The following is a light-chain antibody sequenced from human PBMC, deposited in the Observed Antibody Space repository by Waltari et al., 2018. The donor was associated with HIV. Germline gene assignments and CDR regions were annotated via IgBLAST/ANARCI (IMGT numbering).Light chain of an antibody. Sequence: QSALTQPRSVSGSPGQSVTISCTGTSSDVGGYNYVSWYQQNPGKAPKFSIYDVTKRPSGVPDRFSGSTSGNTASLTISGLQAEDEADYYCCSYAGNYPVLFGGGTKLTVL. CDR1: SSDVGGYNY. J-gene: IGLJ3*02. CDR3: CSYAGNYPVL. V-gene: IGLV2-11*01. CDR2: DVT.